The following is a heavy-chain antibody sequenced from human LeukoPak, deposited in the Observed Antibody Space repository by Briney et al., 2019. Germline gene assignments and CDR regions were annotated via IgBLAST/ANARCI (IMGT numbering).Heavy chain of an antibody. CDR2: ISSSSSYI. CDR1: GFTFSNYW. CDR3: ARSPSPPKYSGSYPGDYYYYYMDV. V-gene: IGHV3-21*01. Sequence: PGGSLRLSCAASGFTFSNYWMHWVRQAPGKGLEWVSSISSSSSYIYYADSVKGRFTISRDNAKNSLYLQMNSLRAEDTAVYYCARSPSPPKYSGSYPGDYYYYYMDVWGKGTTVTVSS. J-gene: IGHJ6*03. D-gene: IGHD1-26*01.